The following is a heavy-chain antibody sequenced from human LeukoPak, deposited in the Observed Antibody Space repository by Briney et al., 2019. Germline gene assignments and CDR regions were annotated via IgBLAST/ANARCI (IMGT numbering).Heavy chain of an antibody. CDR2: VNPSGGST. J-gene: IGHJ4*02. D-gene: IGHD3-16*01. CDR1: GGTFSSYA. CDR3: ARDRIHYGLLRSGFDY. Sequence: GASVKVSCKASGGTFSSYAISWVRQAPGQGLEWMGIVNPSGGSTSYAQKFQGRVTMTRDMSTSTVYMELSSLRSEDTAVYYCARDRIHYGLLRSGFDYWGQGTLVTVSS. V-gene: IGHV1-46*01.